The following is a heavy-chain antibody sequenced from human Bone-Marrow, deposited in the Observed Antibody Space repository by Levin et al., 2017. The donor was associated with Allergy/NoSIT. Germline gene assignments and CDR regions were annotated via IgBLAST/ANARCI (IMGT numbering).Heavy chain of an antibody. CDR2: ISTYNGHT. V-gene: IGHV1-18*01. D-gene: IGHD1-14*01. J-gene: IGHJ5*02. Sequence: ASVKVSCKASGYTFSNYGVSWVRQAPGQGLEWMGWISTYNGHTNYAQKFRGRVTLTTDTSTNTVYMDLRSLRSDDTAVYYCARDRTADRSPTDVSWLDPWGQGTLVTVSS. CDR1: GYTFSNYG. CDR3: ARDRTADRSPTDVSWLDP.